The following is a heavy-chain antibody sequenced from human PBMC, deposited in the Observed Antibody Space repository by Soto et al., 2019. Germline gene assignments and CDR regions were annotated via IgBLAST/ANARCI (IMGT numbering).Heavy chain of an antibody. CDR1: GYTFTGYY. J-gene: IGHJ4*02. CDR2: INPNSGGT. V-gene: IGHV1-2*02. Sequence: ASVKVSCKASGYTFTGYYMHWVRQAPGQGLEWMGWINPNSGGTNYAQKFQGRVTMTRDTSISTAYMELSRLRSDDTAVYYCARQDPSGTGLDYWGQGTLVTVSS. D-gene: IGHD1-1*01. CDR3: ARQDPSGTGLDY.